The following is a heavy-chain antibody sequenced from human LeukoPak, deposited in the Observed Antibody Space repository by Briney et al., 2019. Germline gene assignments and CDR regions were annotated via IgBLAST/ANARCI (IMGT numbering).Heavy chain of an antibody. CDR3: AREVHPAAAVDY. V-gene: IGHV3-7*01. J-gene: IGHJ4*02. CDR2: IKQDGSGT. CDR1: GFTFSSYW. Sequence: GGSLRLSCAASGFTFSSYWMSWVRQAPGEGLEWVANIKQDGSGTYYVDSVKGRFTISRDNGKNSVYLQMSSLRAGDTAVYYCAREVHPAAAVDYWGQGTLVTVSS. D-gene: IGHD6-13*01.